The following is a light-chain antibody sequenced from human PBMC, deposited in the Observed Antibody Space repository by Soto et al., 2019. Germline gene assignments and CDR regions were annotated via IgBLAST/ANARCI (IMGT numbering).Light chain of an antibody. CDR2: ENN. Sequence: QSVLTQPPSVSEAPGQRVTISCTGSSSNIGAGYEAHWYQQVPGTAPKLLIYENNNRPSGVPDRFSGSKSGTSDSLAITGLQAEAEAEYYCQSYDSSLSGYVFVTGTKLTVL. CDR3: QSYDSSLSGYV. V-gene: IGLV1-40*01. J-gene: IGLJ1*01. CDR1: SSNIGAGYE.